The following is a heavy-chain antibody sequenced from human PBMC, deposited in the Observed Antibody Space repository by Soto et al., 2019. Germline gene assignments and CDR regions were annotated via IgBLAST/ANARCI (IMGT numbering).Heavy chain of an antibody. CDR2: ISYDGSNK. CDR1: GFTFSSYG. CDR3: AKDRVGLDYDPHYYSYGMDV. V-gene: IGHV3-30*18. D-gene: IGHD4-17*01. Sequence: QVQLVESGGGVVQPGRSLRLSCAASGFTFSSYGMHWVRQAPGKGLEWVAVISYDGSNKYYADSVKGRFTISRDNSKNTLYLQMNSLRAEDTAVYYCAKDRVGLDYDPHYYSYGMDVWGQGTTVTVSS. J-gene: IGHJ6*02.